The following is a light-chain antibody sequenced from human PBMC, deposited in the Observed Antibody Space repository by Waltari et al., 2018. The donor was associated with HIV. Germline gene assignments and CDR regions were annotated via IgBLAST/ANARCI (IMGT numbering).Light chain of an antibody. CDR1: SSNIGSNT. CDR3: ATWDDSLNGRV. Sequence: QSVLTQPPSASGTPGQRVTISCSGSSSNIGSNTVNWYQQLPGTAPKLLIYSNYHRPPWVPCLFSGSKSGTCASLASRGLQSDDEADYYWATWDDSLNGRVFGGGTKLTVL. CDR2: SNY. J-gene: IGLJ3*02. V-gene: IGLV1-44*01.